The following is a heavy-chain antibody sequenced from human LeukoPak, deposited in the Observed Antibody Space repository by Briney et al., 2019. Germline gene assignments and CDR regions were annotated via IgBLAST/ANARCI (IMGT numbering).Heavy chain of an antibody. J-gene: IGHJ5*02. CDR1: GGSISSGSYY. CDR3: ARHLIVVVPAAIWWFDP. Sequence: PSETLSLTCTVSGGSISSGSYYWGWIRQPPGKGLEWIGSIYYSGSTYYNPSLKSRVTISVDTSKNQFSLKLSSVTAADTAVYYCARHLIVVVPAAIWWFDPWGQGTLVTVSS. CDR2: IYYSGST. V-gene: IGHV4-39*01. D-gene: IGHD2-2*01.